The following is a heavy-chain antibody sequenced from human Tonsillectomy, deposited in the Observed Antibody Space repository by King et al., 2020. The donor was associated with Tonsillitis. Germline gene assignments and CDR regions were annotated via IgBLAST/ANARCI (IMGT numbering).Heavy chain of an antibody. CDR2: IYWNDDQ. D-gene: IGHD3-3*01. CDR1: GFSLSTSEVG. CDR3: AHRRYYHFWSDYYGLFDF. V-gene: IGHV2-5*01. J-gene: IGHJ4*02. Sequence: ITLKESGPTLVKPTQTLTLTCTFSGFSLSTSEVGVGWIRQPPGKALEWLALIYWNDDQRYSPSLESRLTITKDTSKNQVVLTMTNMDPVDTATYYCAHRRYYHFWSDYYGLFDFWGQGTPVTVSS.